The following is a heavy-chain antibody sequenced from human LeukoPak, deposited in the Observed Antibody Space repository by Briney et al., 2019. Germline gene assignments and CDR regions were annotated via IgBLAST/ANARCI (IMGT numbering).Heavy chain of an antibody. V-gene: IGHV3-13*01. CDR2: IGTVGDT. J-gene: IGHJ4*02. Sequence: GGSLRLSCAASGFTFSSYDMHWVRHATGKGLEWVSAIGTVGDTYYPGSVKGRFTISRENAKNSLYLQMNSLRAGDTAVYYCARGSRYGDYVFDYWGQGTLVTVSS. CDR1: GFTFSSYD. CDR3: ARGSRYGDYVFDY. D-gene: IGHD4-17*01.